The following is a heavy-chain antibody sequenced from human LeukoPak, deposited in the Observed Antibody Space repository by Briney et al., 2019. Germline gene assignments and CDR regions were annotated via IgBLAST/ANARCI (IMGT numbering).Heavy chain of an antibody. Sequence: GGSLRLSCAASGFTFSRNGMTWVRQAPGKGLEWVSAISGSGGNTYYADSMKGRFTISRDNSKNTLYLQMNSLRAEDTAVYYCAKDRRAGSYDYWGQGTLVTVSS. CDR3: AKDRRAGSYDY. CDR1: GFTFSRNG. CDR2: ISGSGGNT. D-gene: IGHD3-10*01. J-gene: IGHJ4*02. V-gene: IGHV3-23*01.